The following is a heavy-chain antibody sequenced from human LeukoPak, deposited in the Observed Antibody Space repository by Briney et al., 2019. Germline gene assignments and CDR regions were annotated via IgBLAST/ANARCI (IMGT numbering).Heavy chain of an antibody. J-gene: IGHJ4*02. CDR1: GYTFTGYY. D-gene: IGHD3-10*01. Sequence: GASVKVSCKASGYTFTGYYMHWVRQAPGQGLEWMGWINPNSGGTNYAQKFQGRVTMTRDTSISTAYMELSRLRSDDTAVYYCARVRGQTDVLLWFGDPRFDYWGQGTLVTVSS. V-gene: IGHV1-2*02. CDR2: INPNSGGT. CDR3: ARVRGQTDVLLWFGDPRFDY.